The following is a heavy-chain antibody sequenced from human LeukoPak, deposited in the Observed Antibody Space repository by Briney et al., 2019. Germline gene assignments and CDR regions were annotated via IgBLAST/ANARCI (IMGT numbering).Heavy chain of an antibody. CDR1: GGSISSGGYY. V-gene: IGHV4-31*03. D-gene: IGHD4-17*01. J-gene: IGHJ4*02. CDR3: ARGNDYGDQY. CDR2: IYYSGST. Sequence: PSETLSPTCTVSGGSISSGGYYWSWIRQHPGKGLEWIGYIYYSGSTYYNPSLKSRVTISVDTSKNQFSLKLSSVTAADTAVYYCARGNDYGDQYWGQGTLVTVSS.